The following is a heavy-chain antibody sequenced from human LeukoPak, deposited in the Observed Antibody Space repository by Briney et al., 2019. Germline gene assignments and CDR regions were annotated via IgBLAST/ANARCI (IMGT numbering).Heavy chain of an antibody. CDR1: GFTFSSYA. D-gene: IGHD5-18*01. V-gene: IGHV3-23*01. J-gene: IGHJ3*02. Sequence: GGSLRLSCAASGFTFSSYAMSWVRQAPGKGLEWVSAISGSGGSTYYADSVKGRFHISRDHYKNTLYLQIKSLSAGDTGVYLCANCSDSLGYAFDIGGQGTMVTVSS. CDR2: ISGSGGST. CDR3: ANCSDSLGYAFDI.